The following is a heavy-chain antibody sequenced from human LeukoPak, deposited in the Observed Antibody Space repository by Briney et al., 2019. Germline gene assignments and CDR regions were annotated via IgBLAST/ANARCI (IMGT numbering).Heavy chain of an antibody. CDR3: AKAGSYYDSRFDY. CDR1: GFTFSSYW. CDR2: IKPDGSST. D-gene: IGHD3-22*01. J-gene: IGHJ4*02. V-gene: IGHV3-74*01. Sequence: PGGSLRLSCAASGFTFSSYWMHWVRQAPGKGLVWVSRIKPDGSSTNYADSVKGRFIISRDNSKNTLYLQMNSLRAEDTAVYYCAKAGSYYDSRFDYWGQGTLVTVSS.